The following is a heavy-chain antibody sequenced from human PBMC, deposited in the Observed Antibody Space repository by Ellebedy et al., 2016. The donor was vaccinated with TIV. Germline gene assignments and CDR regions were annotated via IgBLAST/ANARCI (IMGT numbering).Heavy chain of an antibody. CDR3: AGRAYNWNDGSLFDY. J-gene: IGHJ4*02. CDR1: GFTLSGYW. CDR2: IKQDGSEK. D-gene: IGHD1-1*01. Sequence: GGSLRLSCAASGFTLSGYWMSWVRKAPGKGLEWVPNIKQDGSEKYYVDSVKGRFTIPRDNAKNSLYLQMNSLRAEDTAVYYCAGRAYNWNDGSLFDYWGQGTLVTVSS. V-gene: IGHV3-7*03.